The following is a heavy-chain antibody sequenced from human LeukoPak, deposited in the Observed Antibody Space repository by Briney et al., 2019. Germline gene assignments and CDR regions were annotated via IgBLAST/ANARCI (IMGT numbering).Heavy chain of an antibody. V-gene: IGHV4-39*07. CDR1: GGSISTNSYY. J-gene: IGHJ3*02. CDR2: IYYSGST. CDR3: ARVMGGSYDDAFDI. D-gene: IGHD1-26*01. Sequence: SETLSLTCTVSGGSISTNSYYWGWIRQPPGKGLKWIGSIYYSGSTYYNPSLKSRVTISVDTSKNQFSLKLSSVTAADTAVYYCARVMGGSYDDAFDIWGQGTMVTVSS.